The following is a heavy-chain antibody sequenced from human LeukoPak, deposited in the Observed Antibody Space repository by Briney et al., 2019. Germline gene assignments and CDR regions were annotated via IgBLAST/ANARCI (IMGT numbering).Heavy chain of an antibody. D-gene: IGHD3-10*01. V-gene: IGHV3-23*01. CDR1: GFTFSSYS. Sequence: GGSLRLSCVASGFTFSSYSMNWVRQAPGKGLEWVSAISGSGGSTYYADSVKGRFTISRDNSKNTLYVQMNSLRAEDTAVYYCAKDRGFGVFFQYYFDYWGQGTLVTVSS. CDR3: AKDRGFGVFFQYYFDY. J-gene: IGHJ4*02. CDR2: ISGSGGST.